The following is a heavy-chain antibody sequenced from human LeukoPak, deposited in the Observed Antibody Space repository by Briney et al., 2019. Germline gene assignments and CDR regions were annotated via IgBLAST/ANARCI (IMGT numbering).Heavy chain of an antibody. V-gene: IGHV3-21*01. D-gene: IGHD6-13*01. CDR1: GFTFDDYA. J-gene: IGHJ4*02. CDR3: AREGWQQLAPFDY. Sequence: PGRSLRLSCAASGFTFDDYAMHWVRQAPGKGLEWVSSISSSSSYIYYADSVKGRFTISRDNAKNSLYLQMNSLRAEDTAVYYCAREGWQQLAPFDYRGQGTLVTVSS. CDR2: ISSSSSYI.